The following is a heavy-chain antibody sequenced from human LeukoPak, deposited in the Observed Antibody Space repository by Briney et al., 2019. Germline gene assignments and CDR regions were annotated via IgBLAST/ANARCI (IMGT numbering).Heavy chain of an antibody. CDR2: IYPADSET. Sequence: GESLHISYKGSGYSFPSYWIATVRQISGKRLEWQGIIYPADSETRYSPSFQGQVTISADKYISTAYLQWSSLKASDTAMYYCARSGFQFDYWGQGTLVTVPS. J-gene: IGHJ4*02. D-gene: IGHD3-3*01. CDR1: GYSFPSYW. CDR3: ARSGFQFDY. V-gene: IGHV5-51*01.